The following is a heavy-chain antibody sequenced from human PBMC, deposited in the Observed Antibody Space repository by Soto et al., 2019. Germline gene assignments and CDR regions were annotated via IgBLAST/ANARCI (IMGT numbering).Heavy chain of an antibody. V-gene: IGHV4-59*01. CDR2: INYSGST. J-gene: IGHJ4*02. Sequence: QVQLQESGPGLVKPSETLSLTCTVSGGSISSYYWSWIRQPPGKGLVWIGYINYSGSTNYNPSLKSRVTISVDTSKNQFSLKLSSVTAADTAVYYCARGGLTVDYWGQGTLVTVSS. CDR1: GGSISSYY. CDR3: ARGGLTVDY. D-gene: IGHD5-12*01.